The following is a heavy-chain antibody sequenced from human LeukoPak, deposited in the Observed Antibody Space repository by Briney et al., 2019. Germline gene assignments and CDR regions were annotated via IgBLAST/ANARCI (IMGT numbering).Heavy chain of an antibody. J-gene: IGHJ4*02. CDR3: ARGPRPYDSSGYYYY. D-gene: IGHD3-22*01. CDR1: GGSISSYS. V-gene: IGHV4-59*01. CDR2: IYYSGST. Sequence: SETLSLTCTVSGGSISSYSWSWIRQSPGKGLEWIGYIYYSGSTNYNPSLKSRITISVDTSKNQFSLKLSSVTAADTAVYYCARGPRPYDSSGYYYYWGQGTLVTVSS.